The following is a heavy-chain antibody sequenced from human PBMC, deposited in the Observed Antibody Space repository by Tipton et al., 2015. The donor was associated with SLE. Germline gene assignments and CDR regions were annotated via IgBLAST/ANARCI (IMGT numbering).Heavy chain of an antibody. CDR3: ARGLEGGYYFDY. J-gene: IGHJ4*02. Sequence: TLSLTCAVYGGSFSGYYWSWIRQPPGKGLEWIGEINHSGSTNYNPSLKIRVTISVDTSKNQFSLKLSSVTAADTAVYYCARGLEGGYYFDYWVQGTLVTVSS. CDR2: INHSGST. CDR1: GGSFSGYY. D-gene: IGHD1-1*01. V-gene: IGHV4-34*01.